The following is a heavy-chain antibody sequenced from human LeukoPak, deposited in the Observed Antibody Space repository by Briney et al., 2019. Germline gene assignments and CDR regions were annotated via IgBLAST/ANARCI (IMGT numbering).Heavy chain of an antibody. D-gene: IGHD2-15*01. CDR1: GYTFTGYY. CDR3: ARERTLTSCYDY. V-gene: IGHV1-2*02. Sequence: RASVKVSCKASGYTFTGYYMHWVRQAPGQGLEWMGWINPNSGGTNYAQKFQGRVTMTRDTSISTAYMELSRLRSDDTAVYYCARERTLTSCYDYWGQGTLVTVSS. J-gene: IGHJ4*02. CDR2: INPNSGGT.